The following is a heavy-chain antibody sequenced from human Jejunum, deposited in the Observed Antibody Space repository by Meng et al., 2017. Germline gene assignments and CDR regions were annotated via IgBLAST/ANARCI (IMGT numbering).Heavy chain of an antibody. CDR1: DGSISSVYW. CDR3: ARGGYYSFDY. J-gene: IGHJ4*02. CDR2: IYHSGST. D-gene: IGHD5-18*01. Sequence: QGQRQKAGPGLGKPSQHLSLTCAVSDGSISSVYWWTWVRQSPGKGLEWIGEIYHSGSTNYNPSLKSRVTISVDKSKNQFSLKLTSVTAADTAVYYCARGGYYSFDYWGQGTLVTVSS. V-gene: IGHV4-4*02.